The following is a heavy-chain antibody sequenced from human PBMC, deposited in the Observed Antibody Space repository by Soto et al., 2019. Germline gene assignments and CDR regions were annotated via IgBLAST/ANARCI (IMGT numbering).Heavy chain of an antibody. J-gene: IGHJ4*02. CDR1: GDSVSSNTAA. V-gene: IGHV6-1*01. CDR2: TYYRSNWRH. D-gene: IGHD6-19*01. CDR3: ARSVAGSGFDL. Sequence: QTLSLTCAISGDSVSSNTAAWNWIRSSPSRGLEWLGRTYYRSNWRHDYAVSVKSRITVNPDTSKNHYPLQLNSVTPDDTAVYYCARSVAGSGFDLWGQGTLVTVSS.